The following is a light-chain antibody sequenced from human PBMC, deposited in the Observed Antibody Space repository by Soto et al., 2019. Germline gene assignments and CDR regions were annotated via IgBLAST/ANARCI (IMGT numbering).Light chain of an antibody. CDR2: EVT. Sequence: QSALTQPPSASGSPGQSVTISCTGTSSDVGGYNYVSWYQQHPGKAPKLMIYEVTKRPSGVPDRFSGSKSGNTDSLTVSGLQAEDEADYYCSSYAGTAYVFGTGTKVTVL. J-gene: IGLJ1*01. CDR3: SSYAGTAYV. V-gene: IGLV2-8*01. CDR1: SSDVGGYNY.